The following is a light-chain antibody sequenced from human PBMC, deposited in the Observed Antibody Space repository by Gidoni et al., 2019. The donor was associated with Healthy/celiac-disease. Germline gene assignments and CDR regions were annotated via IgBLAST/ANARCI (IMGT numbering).Light chain of an antibody. CDR1: QDISNY. Sequence: DIQMTQSPSSLSASVGDRVTITCQASQDISNYLNWYQQKPGKAPKLLIYDASNLETEVPSSFSRSGSATDFTFTISSLQPEDIATKYSQQYDNPAPVGYTCGQGTKLEIK. J-gene: IGKJ2*01. V-gene: IGKV1-33*01. CDR3: QQYDNPAPVGYT. CDR2: DAS.